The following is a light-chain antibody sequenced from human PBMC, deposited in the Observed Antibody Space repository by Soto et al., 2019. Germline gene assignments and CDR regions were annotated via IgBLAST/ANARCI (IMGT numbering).Light chain of an antibody. CDR1: QSVSSN. J-gene: IGKJ2*01. V-gene: IGKV3-15*01. Sequence: EIVMTQSPSTLAVSPGERATLSCRASQSVSSNLAWYQQRPGQAPRLLISGASTRATGIPARFSGSGSGKEFTLTISSLQSEDFAVYHCQQYNNWPPYTFGQGTKLEFK. CDR2: GAS. CDR3: QQYNNWPPYT.